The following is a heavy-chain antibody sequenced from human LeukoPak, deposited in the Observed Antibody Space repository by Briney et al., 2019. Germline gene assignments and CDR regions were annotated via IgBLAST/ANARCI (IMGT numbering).Heavy chain of an antibody. CDR1: GFTFSSYS. D-gene: IGHD2-21*02. J-gene: IGHJ3*02. V-gene: IGHV3-21*04. Sequence: GGSLRLSCAASGFTFSSYSMIWVRQAPGKGLEWVSSISSSSSYIYYADSVIGRFTISRDNAKNSLYLHMNSLRAEDTAVYYCARGRRGVTVIIDAFDIWGQGTMVTVSS. CDR3: ARGRRGVTVIIDAFDI. CDR2: ISSSSSYI.